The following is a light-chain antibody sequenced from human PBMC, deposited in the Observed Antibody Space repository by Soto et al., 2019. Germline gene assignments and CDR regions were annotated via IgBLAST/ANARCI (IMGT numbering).Light chain of an antibody. V-gene: IGKV1-8*01. CDR2: ATS. J-gene: IGKJ2*01. CDR3: QQYYTNPYT. CDR1: QGVSSY. Sequence: AIRMTQSPSLISASTGDRVTLTCRASQGVSSYLAWYQQKPGKAPRLLIYATSTLQRGVPSRFSGGESRTNFTLTINCLQSEDFATYFCQQYYTNPYTFGQGTTLEIK.